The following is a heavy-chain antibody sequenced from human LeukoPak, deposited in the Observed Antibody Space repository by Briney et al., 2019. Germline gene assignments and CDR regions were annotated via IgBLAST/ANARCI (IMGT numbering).Heavy chain of an antibody. Sequence: GGSLRLSCVASGFSVSSNFMSWVRQAPGKGLEWVSLIDRGDNTYYADSVKGRFTISRDTSKNALYLQMNSLKAEDTAVYYCARDSCSLTMCFGFFDTWGQGSLVSVSS. CDR3: ARDSCSLTMCFGFFDT. CDR2: IDRGDNT. CDR1: GFSVSSNF. V-gene: IGHV3-53*01. J-gene: IGHJ4*02. D-gene: IGHD2-2*01.